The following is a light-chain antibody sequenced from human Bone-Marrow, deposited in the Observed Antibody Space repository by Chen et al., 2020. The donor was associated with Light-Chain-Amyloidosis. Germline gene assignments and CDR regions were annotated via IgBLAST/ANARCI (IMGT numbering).Light chain of an antibody. J-gene: IGLJ3*02. CDR3: QVWDSSSDLRV. CDR1: NIGSKS. V-gene: IGLV3-21*03. Sequence: SYVLTQPPSVSVAPGKTARITCGGNNIGSKSMHWYQQKPGQAPVLVVYDDSDRPSGIPERISGTNSGNTAALTISRVEAGEEADYYCQVWDSSSDLRVLGGGTRLTVL. CDR2: DDS.